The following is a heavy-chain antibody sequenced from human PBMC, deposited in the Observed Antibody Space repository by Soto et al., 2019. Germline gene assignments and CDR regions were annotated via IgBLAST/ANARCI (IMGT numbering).Heavy chain of an antibody. J-gene: IGHJ4*02. Sequence: GGSLRLSCVASGFTFSSYAMSWVRQAPGKGLEWVSAISGSGGSTYYADSVKGRFTISRDNSKNTLYLQMNSLRAEDTAVYYCAKNPRLVVPANPYYIDYWGQGTLVTVSS. CDR3: AKNPRLVVPANPYYIDY. V-gene: IGHV3-23*01. CDR2: ISGSGGST. CDR1: GFTFSSYA. D-gene: IGHD2-2*01.